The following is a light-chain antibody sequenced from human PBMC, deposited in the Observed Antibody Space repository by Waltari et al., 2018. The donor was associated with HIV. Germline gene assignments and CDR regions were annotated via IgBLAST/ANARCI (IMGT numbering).Light chain of an antibody. V-gene: IGLV2-14*01. CDR3: SSYTSTITVV. CDR2: AVS. Sequence: QSALTQPASVSGSPGQSVTISCTGTNSDLGDYNYVSWYQQHPGKAPKLIIFAVSNRPSGVSNRFSGSKSGNTASLTISGLQAEDEADYYCSSYTSTITVVFGGGTKLTVL. CDR1: NSDLGDYNY. J-gene: IGLJ2*01.